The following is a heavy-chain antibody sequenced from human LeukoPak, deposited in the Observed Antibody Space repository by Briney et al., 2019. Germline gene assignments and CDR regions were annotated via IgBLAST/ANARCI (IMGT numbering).Heavy chain of an antibody. V-gene: IGHV4-59*01. D-gene: IGHD1-26*01. CDR3: ARVRGGSYYEHYYYGMDV. Sequence: TETLSLTWAVPGGAISSYSWSWLRQHPGNGLEWIGYIYYSGSTNYNPSLKSRVTIPVDTSKNQFSLKLSSVTAADTAVYYCARVRGGSYYEHYYYGMDVWGQGTTVTVSS. J-gene: IGHJ6*02. CDR1: GGAISSYS. CDR2: IYYSGST.